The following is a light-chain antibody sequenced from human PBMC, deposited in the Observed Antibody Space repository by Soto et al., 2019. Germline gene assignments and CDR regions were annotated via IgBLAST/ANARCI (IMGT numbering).Light chain of an antibody. J-gene: IGLJ1*01. CDR1: TSNIGAGYD. Sequence: QSVLTQPPPVSGAPGRRVTIPCPGTTSNIGAGYDVHWYQRLPGTAPKVLIYGNNNRPSGVPDRFSGSKSGTSASLAITGHQAEDEADYYCQSYDSSLSGAYVFGTGTKVTVL. CDR2: GNN. V-gene: IGLV1-40*01. CDR3: QSYDSSLSGAYV.